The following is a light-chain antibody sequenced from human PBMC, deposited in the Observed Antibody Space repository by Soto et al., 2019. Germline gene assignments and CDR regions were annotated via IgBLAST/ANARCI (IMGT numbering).Light chain of an antibody. Sequence: EIVMAQSPATLSLSPGERATLSCRASQSVSSSYLSWYQQKPGQAPRLHIYGASTRATGIPARFSGGGSGTDFTLTISSLQPEDFAVYYCQQDYNLPYTFGQGTKLEIK. J-gene: IGKJ2*01. CDR2: GAS. CDR3: QQDYNLPYT. CDR1: QSVSSSY. V-gene: IGKV3D-7*01.